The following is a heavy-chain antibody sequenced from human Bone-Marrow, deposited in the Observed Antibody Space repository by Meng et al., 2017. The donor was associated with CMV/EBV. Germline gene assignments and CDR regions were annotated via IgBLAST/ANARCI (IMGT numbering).Heavy chain of an antibody. CDR1: GFIFSSYA. V-gene: IGHV3-23*01. Sequence: GESLKISCEVSGFIFSSYAMSWVRQAAGKGLECVSAISSSGGNTYCADSVKGRFTISRDDSRNTLYLQMSSLRAEDTAVYYCARRDVYNFFDYWGQGSLVTVSS. CDR3: ARRDVYNFFDY. D-gene: IGHD5-24*01. CDR2: ISSSGGNT. J-gene: IGHJ4*02.